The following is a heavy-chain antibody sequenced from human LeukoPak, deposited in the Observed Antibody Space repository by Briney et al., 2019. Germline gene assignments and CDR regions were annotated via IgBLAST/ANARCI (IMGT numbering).Heavy chain of an antibody. CDR3: ARQGGYFDWLLYSY. CDR2: NYSGDSDT. CDR1: GYSFTSYW. V-gene: IGHV5-51*01. Sequence: GESLKIYCHGSGYSFTSYWIGLVRQMPRKGLELMGINYSGDSDTRYSPSFQGQVTISADKSISTAYLQWSSLKASGTAMYYCARQGGYFDWLLYSYWGQGTLVTVSS. D-gene: IGHD3-9*01. J-gene: IGHJ4*02.